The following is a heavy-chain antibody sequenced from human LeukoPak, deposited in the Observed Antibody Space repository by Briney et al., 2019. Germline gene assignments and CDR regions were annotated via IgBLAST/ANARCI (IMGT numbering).Heavy chain of an antibody. J-gene: IGHJ6*02. CDR2: IGTAGDT. CDR1: GFTFSSYD. D-gene: IGHD4-23*01. CDR3: ARGDSTVVTPSRYYYYGMDV. V-gene: IGHV3-13*01. Sequence: GGSLRLSCAASGFTFSSYDMHWVRRATGKGLEWVSAIGTAGDTYYPGSVKGRFTISRENAKNSLYLQMNSLRAGDTAVYYCARGDSTVVTPSRYYYYGMDVWGQGTTVTVSS.